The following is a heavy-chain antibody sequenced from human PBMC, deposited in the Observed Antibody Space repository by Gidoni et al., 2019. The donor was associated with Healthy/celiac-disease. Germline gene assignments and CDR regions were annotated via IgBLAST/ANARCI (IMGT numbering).Heavy chain of an antibody. V-gene: IGHV3-21*01. CDR2: ISSSSSYI. Sequence: EVQLVESGGGLVKPGGSLRLSCAASGFTFRSYSMNWVRQAPGKGLEWVSSISSSSSYIYYADSVKGRFTISRDNAKNSLYLQMNSLRAEDTAVYYCARDAVQRYFDWLLSSNWFDPWGQGTLVTVSS. CDR1: GFTFRSYS. J-gene: IGHJ5*02. D-gene: IGHD3-9*01. CDR3: ARDAVQRYFDWLLSSNWFDP.